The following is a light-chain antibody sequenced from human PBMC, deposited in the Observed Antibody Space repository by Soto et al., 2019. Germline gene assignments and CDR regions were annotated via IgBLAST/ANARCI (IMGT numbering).Light chain of an antibody. J-gene: IGLJ3*02. CDR1: SGDVGGYNF. Sequence: QSVLTQPRSVSGSPGQSVTISCTGASGDVGGYNFVSWYQQHPGKAPTLMIFDVSQRPSGVPDRFSGSKSGNTASLTISGLQAEDAAYYYCCSYGGSYTWVFGGGTKLTVL. CDR3: CSYGGSYTWV. CDR2: DVS. V-gene: IGLV2-11*01.